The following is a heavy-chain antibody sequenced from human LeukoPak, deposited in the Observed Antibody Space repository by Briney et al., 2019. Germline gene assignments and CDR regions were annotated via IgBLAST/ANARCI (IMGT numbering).Heavy chain of an antibody. CDR2: ITGSGDRT. CDR3: AKDPNGDYIGTFDI. D-gene: IGHD4-17*01. J-gene: IGHJ3*02. V-gene: IGHV3-23*01. Sequence: GGSLRLSCATSQFKFNNYGMTWVRQAPGKGLEWVSSITGSGDRTQYADSVQGRFTISRDNSKNTLYLQMNSLRAEDTAVYYCAKDPNGDYIGTFDIWGQGTMVTVSS. CDR1: QFKFNNYG.